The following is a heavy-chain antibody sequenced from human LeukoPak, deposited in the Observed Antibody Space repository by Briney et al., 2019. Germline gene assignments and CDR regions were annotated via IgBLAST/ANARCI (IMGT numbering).Heavy chain of an antibody. V-gene: IGHV3-30-3*01. CDR1: GFTFSSYA. CDR3: AKERIAAACLDY. CDR2: ISYDGSNK. J-gene: IGHJ4*02. D-gene: IGHD6-13*01. Sequence: GGSLRLSCAASGFTFSSYAMHWVRQAPGKGLEWVAVISYDGSNKYYADSVKGRFTISRDNSKNTLYLQMNSLRAEDTAVYYCAKERIAAACLDYWGQGTLVTVSS.